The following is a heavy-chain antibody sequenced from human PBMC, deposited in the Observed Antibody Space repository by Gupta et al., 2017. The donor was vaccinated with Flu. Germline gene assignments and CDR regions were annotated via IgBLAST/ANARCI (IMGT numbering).Heavy chain of an antibody. V-gene: IGHV4-61*02. CDR2: IYTSGST. CDR1: GGSISIGSYY. D-gene: IGHD6-13*01. CDR3: SRGTAASAPYYYYGMDV. J-gene: IGHJ6*02. Sequence: QVQLQESGPGLVKPSQTLSLTCPVSGGSISIGSYYWTRIRQPAGKGLEWIGRIYTSGSTNYNPSLKSRVTISVDTSKIQFSLKLSSVTAADTAVYYCSRGTAASAPYYYYGMDVWGQVTTVTAAS.